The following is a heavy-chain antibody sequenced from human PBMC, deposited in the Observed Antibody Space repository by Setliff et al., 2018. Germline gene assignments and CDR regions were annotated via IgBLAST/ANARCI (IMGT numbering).Heavy chain of an antibody. J-gene: IGHJ5*02. CDR2: INQGGSDQ. V-gene: IGHV3-7*01. CDR3: ARDVFDFRTGQAGP. CDR1: GFTFSSLW. Sequence: GGSLRLSCSASGFTFSSLWMAWVRQAPGKGLEWVANINQGGSDQFYVESVKGRFTISRDNAKNSLYLQVNSLRVEDTAVYYCARDVFDFRTGQAGPWGQGTRVTVSS. D-gene: IGHD3-3*01.